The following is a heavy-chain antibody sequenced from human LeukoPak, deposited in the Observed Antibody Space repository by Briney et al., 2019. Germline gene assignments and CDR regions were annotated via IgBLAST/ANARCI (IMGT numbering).Heavy chain of an antibody. CDR2: INPSGSST. CDR3: ARGSGSCWYVHYYCDY. CDR1: GSSFTSYY. J-gene: IGHJ4*02. Sequence: ASVKVSCKASGSSFTSYYMHWVRHAPGQGLERMGIINPSGSSTSYAQKFQGRVTMTRDTSTSTVYMELSSLRSEDTAVYYCARGSGSCWYVHYYCDYWGQGTLVTVSS. D-gene: IGHD6-13*01. V-gene: IGHV1-46*01.